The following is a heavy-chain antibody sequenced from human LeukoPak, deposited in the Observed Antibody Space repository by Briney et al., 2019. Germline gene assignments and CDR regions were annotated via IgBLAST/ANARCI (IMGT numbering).Heavy chain of an antibody. Sequence: GGSLRLSCAATGFTFSSDWMHWVRQGPGKGLVWVSRINTDGSTAGYADSVKGRFTVSRDNAKNTLYLQMNSLRAEDTAVYYCARDFYSSATYWGQGTLVTASS. D-gene: IGHD6-19*01. CDR2: INTDGSTA. V-gene: IGHV3-74*01. CDR1: GFTFSSDW. CDR3: ARDFYSSATY. J-gene: IGHJ4*02.